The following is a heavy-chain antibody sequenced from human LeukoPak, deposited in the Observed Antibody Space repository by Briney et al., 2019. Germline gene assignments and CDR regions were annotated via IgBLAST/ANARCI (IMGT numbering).Heavy chain of an antibody. CDR1: GFTFSNYG. J-gene: IGHJ4*02. CDR2: ISGGGGST. D-gene: IGHD5-18*01. V-gene: IGHV3-23*01. Sequence: PGGSLRLSCTASGFTFSNYGINSVRQAPGKGLGWGSVISGGGGSTYYADSVMGRFTISRDNAKNSLYLQMNSLRAEDTAVYYCARDWGYSYEMDYWGQGTLVTVSS. CDR3: ARDWGYSYEMDY.